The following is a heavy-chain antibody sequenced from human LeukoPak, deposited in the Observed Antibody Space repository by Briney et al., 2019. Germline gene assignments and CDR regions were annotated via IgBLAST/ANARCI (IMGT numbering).Heavy chain of an antibody. CDR3: ARDREPSIAVAGVDAFDI. V-gene: IGHV1-69*13. J-gene: IGHJ3*02. D-gene: IGHD6-19*01. Sequence: GASVKVSCKASGGTFSSYAISWVRQAPGQGLEWMGGIIPIFGTANYAQKFQGRVTITADESTSTAYMELSSLRSEDTAVYYCARDREPSIAVAGVDAFDIWGQGTMVTVSS. CDR2: IIPIFGTA. CDR1: GGTFSSYA.